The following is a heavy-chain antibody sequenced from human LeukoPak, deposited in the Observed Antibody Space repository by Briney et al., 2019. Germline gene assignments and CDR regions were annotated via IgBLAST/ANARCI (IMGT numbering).Heavy chain of an antibody. CDR3: AKPHYYDSGGSYIAGAFDI. V-gene: IGHV3-33*06. CDR2: VWYDGSKK. D-gene: IGHD3-22*01. Sequence: GGSLRLSCAASGFTFSSYGMHWVRQAPGKGLEWVAVVWYDGSKKYYADSVKGRFTISRDNSKNTLYLQMNSLRAEDTAVYYCAKPHYYDSGGSYIAGAFDIWGQGTMVTVSS. CDR1: GFTFSSYG. J-gene: IGHJ3*02.